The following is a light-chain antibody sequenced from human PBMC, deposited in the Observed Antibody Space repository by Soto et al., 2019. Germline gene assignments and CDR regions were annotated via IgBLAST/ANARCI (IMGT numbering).Light chain of an antibody. Sequence: QSVLTQPPSASGTPGQKVTISCSGGSPNIGGNVVNWYQVLPGMAPKLLIYSNNQRPSGVPDRFSGSKSGTSASLAISGLQSEDEADYYCATWDDTLNGLFGGGTKLTVL. V-gene: IGLV1-44*01. CDR2: SNN. J-gene: IGLJ2*01. CDR1: SPNIGGNV. CDR3: ATWDDTLNGL.